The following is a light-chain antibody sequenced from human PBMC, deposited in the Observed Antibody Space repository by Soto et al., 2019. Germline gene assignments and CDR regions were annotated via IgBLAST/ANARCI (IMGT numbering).Light chain of an antibody. CDR3: QQYHIHST. V-gene: IGKV1-5*03. J-gene: IGKJ1*01. CDR1: ESINIW. Sequence: DIQMTQSPSTLSASVGDRVTITCRASESINIWLAWFQQKPGKAPKLLISKASTLESGVPSRISGSGSGTEFTLTISSLQPDDFATYHCQQYHIHSTFGQGTKVEVK. CDR2: KAS.